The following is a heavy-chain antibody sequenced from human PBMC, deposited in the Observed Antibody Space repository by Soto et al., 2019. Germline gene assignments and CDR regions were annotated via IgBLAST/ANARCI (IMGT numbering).Heavy chain of an antibody. J-gene: IGHJ6*03. CDR2: IYYSGST. CDR3: AGSIVVVPAAMGFYYYMDV. V-gene: IGHV4-59*08. D-gene: IGHD2-2*01. Sequence: SETLSLTCPVSGGSISSYYWSWIRQPPGKGLEWIGYIYYSGSTNYNPSLKSRVTISVDTSKNQFSLKLSSVTAADTAVYYCAGSIVVVPAAMGFYYYMDVWGKGTTVTVSS. CDR1: GGSISSYY.